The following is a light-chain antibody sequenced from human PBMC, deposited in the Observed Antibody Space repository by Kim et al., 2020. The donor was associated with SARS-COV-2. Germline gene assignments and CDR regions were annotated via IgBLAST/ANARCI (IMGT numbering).Light chain of an antibody. Sequence: SPGYSATLSSRGCQSGSDTYLAWYHQTPGQAPRLVIHGASTRATGIPDRFSGSGSGTEYTLTISRLEPEDFAVYYCQQYYSSPPTFGGGTKVDIK. J-gene: IGKJ4*02. CDR1: QSGSDTY. CDR3: QQYYSSPPT. CDR2: GAS. V-gene: IGKV3-20*01.